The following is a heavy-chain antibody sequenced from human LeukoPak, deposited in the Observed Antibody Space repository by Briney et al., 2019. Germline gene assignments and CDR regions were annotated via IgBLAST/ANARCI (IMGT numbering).Heavy chain of an antibody. D-gene: IGHD6-19*01. CDR3: ARGGNSAWLDPPLPPDY. J-gene: IGHJ4*02. CDR1: GFTFNTYI. Sequence: GGSLRLSCAASGFTFNTYIMHWVRQAPGKGLEWVSSIGGSSTYIHYADSLKGRFTISRDNAKNPLYLQVNSLRAEDTGVYYCARGGNSAWLDPPLPPDYWGQGTLVIVSS. CDR2: IGGSSTYI. V-gene: IGHV3-21*01.